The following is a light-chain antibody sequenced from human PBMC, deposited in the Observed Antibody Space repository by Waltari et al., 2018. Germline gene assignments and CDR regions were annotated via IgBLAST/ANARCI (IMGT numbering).Light chain of an antibody. J-gene: IGLJ3*02. V-gene: IGLV3-19*01. CDR1: SLRRYY. CDR3: LSRDTTSTRV. CDR2: GQD. Sequence: SSELTQDPAVSVALGQTVSIPCQGDSLRRYYASWYQQRPGQAPILILYGQDNRPSRIPDRFSGSTSGNTASLTITGAQAEDEADYYCLSRDTTSTRVFGGGTRLTV.